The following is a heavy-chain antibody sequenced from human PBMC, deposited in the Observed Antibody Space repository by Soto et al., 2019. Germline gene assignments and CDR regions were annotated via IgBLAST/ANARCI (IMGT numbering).Heavy chain of an antibody. V-gene: IGHV4-31*03. CDR1: GGSINSGDSY. Sequence: QVQLQESGPGLVRPSQTLSLICTVSGGSINSGDSYWNWIRQHPEKGLEWIGYINYRGSTFYNPSLKGRIIISLDTSKNQFSLKLSSVTAADTAVYYCARDAPGVAPYWGQGTLVTVSS. CDR2: INYRGST. CDR3: ARDAPGVAPY. J-gene: IGHJ4*02. D-gene: IGHD2-15*01.